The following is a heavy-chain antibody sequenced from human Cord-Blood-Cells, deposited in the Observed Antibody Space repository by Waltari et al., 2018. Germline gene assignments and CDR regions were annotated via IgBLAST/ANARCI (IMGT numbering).Heavy chain of an antibody. J-gene: IGHJ3*02. CDR1: GYTFTSYD. CDR3: ARAPIVQQWLDAFDI. CDR2: MNPNSGRT. D-gene: IGHD6-19*01. Sequence: QVQLVQSGAEVKKPGASVKVSCKASGYTFTSYDINWVRQATGQGLEWMGGMNPNSGRTGYAQKFRGRVTITRNTSISTAYMELSSLRSEDTAVYYCARAPIVQQWLDAFDIWGQGTMVTVSS. V-gene: IGHV1-8*03.